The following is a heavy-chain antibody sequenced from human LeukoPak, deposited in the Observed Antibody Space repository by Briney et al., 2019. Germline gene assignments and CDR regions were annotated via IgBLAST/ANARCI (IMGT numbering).Heavy chain of an antibody. CDR1: GFTFSNYW. D-gene: IGHD3-10*01. V-gene: IGHV3-7*02. Sequence: GGSLRLSCAASGFTFSNYWMSWVRHAPGKGLEWVANIKEDGTEKYYVDSVKGRFTISRDNAKNSLYLQMASLRAEDTAVYYCAKYYYISGTYQAFDYWGQGTLITVSS. CDR3: AKYYYISGTYQAFDY. J-gene: IGHJ4*02. CDR2: IKEDGTEK.